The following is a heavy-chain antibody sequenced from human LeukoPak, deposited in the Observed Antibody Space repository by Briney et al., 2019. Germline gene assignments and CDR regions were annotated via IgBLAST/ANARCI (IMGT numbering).Heavy chain of an antibody. J-gene: IGHJ4*02. CDR1: GFTFSSYW. CDR3: ARISSSWYLAKYYFDY. V-gene: IGHV3-7*01. CDR2: IKQDGSEK. D-gene: IGHD6-13*01. Sequence: GGSLRLSCAASGFTFSSYWMSWVRQAPGKGLEWVANIKQDGSEKYYVDSVKGRFTISRDNAKNSLYLQMNSLRAEDTAVYYCARISSSWYLAKYYFDYWGQGTLVTASS.